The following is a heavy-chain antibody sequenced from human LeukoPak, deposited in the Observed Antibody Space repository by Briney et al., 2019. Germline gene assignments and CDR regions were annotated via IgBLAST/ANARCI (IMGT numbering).Heavy chain of an antibody. J-gene: IGHJ6*02. CDR1: GYTFTGYY. CDR3: ARAYIDYYYGMDV. V-gene: IGHV1-2*06. D-gene: IGHD2-15*01. CDR2: INPNSGGT. Sequence: ASVKVSCKASGYTFTGYYMHWVRQAPGQGLEWMGRINPNSGGTNYAQKFQGRVTMTRDTSISTAYMELSRLRSDDTAVYYCARAYIDYYYGMDVWGQGTTVTVSS.